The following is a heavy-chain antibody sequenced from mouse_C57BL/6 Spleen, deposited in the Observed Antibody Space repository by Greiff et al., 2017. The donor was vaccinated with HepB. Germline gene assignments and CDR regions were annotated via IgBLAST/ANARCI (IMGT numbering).Heavy chain of an antibody. CDR1: GYSFTDYN. CDR3: ASPSYYSNYDYFDY. D-gene: IGHD2-5*01. J-gene: IGHJ2*01. Sequence: EVQLVESGPELVKPGASVKISCKASGYSFTDYNMNWVKQSNGKSLEWIGVINPNYGTTSYNQKFKGKATLTVDQSSSTAYMQLNSLTSEDSAVYYCASPSYYSNYDYFDYWGQGTTLTVSS. V-gene: IGHV1-39*01. CDR2: INPNYGTT.